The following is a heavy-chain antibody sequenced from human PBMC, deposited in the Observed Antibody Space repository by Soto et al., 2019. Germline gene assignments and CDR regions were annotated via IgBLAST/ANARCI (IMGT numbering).Heavy chain of an antibody. D-gene: IGHD6-6*01. CDR1: SNN. CDR2: IYYSGNT. J-gene: IGHJ4*02. CDR3: ASSSPFHY. Sequence: SNNWSWIRQPPGRGPEWIGSIYYSGNTYYKPSLKSRVSISIDTSRNQFSLKLTSVTAADTGVYYCASSSPFHYWGPGILVTVS. V-gene: IGHV4-39*01.